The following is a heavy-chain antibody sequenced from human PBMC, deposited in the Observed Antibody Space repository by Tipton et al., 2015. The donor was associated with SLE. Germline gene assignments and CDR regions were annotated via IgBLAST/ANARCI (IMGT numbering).Heavy chain of an antibody. CDR3: ARDVNRALDI. V-gene: IGHV4-59*01. Sequence: TLSLTCTVSGDSSSSFHWSWIRQSPGKGLEWIGDIYYIGSTNYNPYLKSRVTISIDSSKKQFSLNLTSVTAADTAVYYCARDVNRALDIWGQGTMIPVSS. CDR2: IYYIGST. D-gene: IGHD1-14*01. CDR1: GDSSSSFH. J-gene: IGHJ3*02.